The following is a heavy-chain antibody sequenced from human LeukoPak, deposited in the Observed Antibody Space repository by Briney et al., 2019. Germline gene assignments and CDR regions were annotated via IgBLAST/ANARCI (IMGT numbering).Heavy chain of an antibody. CDR3: TRDQTPYY. J-gene: IGHJ4*02. CDR2: IASETYGGTA. CDR1: GFTFSSYA. V-gene: IGHV3-49*04. Sequence: GGSLRLSCAASGFTFSSYAMTWVRQTPGKGLEWVGFIASETYGGTAEYAASVKGRFIISRDDSKSIAYLQMNSLKTEDTAVYYCTRDQTPYYWGQGTLVTVSS.